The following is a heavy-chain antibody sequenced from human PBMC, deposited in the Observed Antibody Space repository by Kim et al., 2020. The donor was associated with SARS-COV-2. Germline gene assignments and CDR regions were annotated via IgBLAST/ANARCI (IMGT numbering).Heavy chain of an antibody. J-gene: IGHJ5*02. CDR3: AKGTGILYGDYPFDP. V-gene: IGHV3-33*06. Sequence: SVKGRFTITRDNSKNTLHLQMNSRRAEDTAVYYCAKGTGILYGDYPFDPWGQGTLVTVSS. D-gene: IGHD4-17*01.